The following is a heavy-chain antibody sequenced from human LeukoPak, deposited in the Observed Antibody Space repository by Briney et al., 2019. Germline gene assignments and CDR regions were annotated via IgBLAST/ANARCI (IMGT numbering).Heavy chain of an antibody. Sequence: SVKASCKTSGGTFTSYAITWVRQAPGQGLEWMGKIIPISGTTNYAQKFQGRVTFTADESTSTAYMELSSLRSEDTALYYCARKLRLGGNWFDPWGQGTLVTVSS. D-gene: IGHD1-26*01. J-gene: IGHJ5*02. CDR1: GGTFTSYA. CDR2: IIPISGTT. V-gene: IGHV1-69*13. CDR3: ARKLRLGGNWFDP.